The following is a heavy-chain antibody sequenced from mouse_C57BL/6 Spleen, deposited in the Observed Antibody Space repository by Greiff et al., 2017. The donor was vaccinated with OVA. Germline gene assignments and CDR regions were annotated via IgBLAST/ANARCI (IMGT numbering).Heavy chain of an antibody. CDR2: ISYDGSN. D-gene: IGHD1-1*01. CDR1: GYSITSGYY. Sequence: EVKLVQSGPGLVKPSQSLSLTCSVTGYSITSGYYWNWIRQFPGNKLEWMGYISYDGSNNYNPSLKNRISITRDTSKHQSFLNLKSVTTEDTATCYSARRGSNYFDYWGQGTTLTVSS. CDR3: ARRGSNYFDY. J-gene: IGHJ2*01. V-gene: IGHV3-6*01.